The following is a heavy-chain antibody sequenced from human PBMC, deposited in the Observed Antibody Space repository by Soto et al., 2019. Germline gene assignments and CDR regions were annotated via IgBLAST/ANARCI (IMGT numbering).Heavy chain of an antibody. J-gene: IGHJ4*02. Sequence: GGSLRISFAASGITFSTYALSWVRQAPGKGLEWVSAISGSGGSTYYADSVKGRFTISRDKSKNTLYLQMNSLRAEDTALYYCAKSFSSNLYYYFDYWRQGSLVTVSS. CDR2: ISGSGGST. CDR3: AKSFSSNLYYYFDY. V-gene: IGHV3-23*01. CDR1: GITFSTYA. D-gene: IGHD6-13*01.